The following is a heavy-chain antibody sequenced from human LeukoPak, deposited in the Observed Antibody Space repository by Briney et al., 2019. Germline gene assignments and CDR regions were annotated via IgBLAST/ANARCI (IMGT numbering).Heavy chain of an antibody. J-gene: IGHJ5*02. CDR2: INDSGST. CDR3: ARHGYCGTSICPGNWFDP. Sequence: KTSETLSLTCAVYGGSFSNYYWTWIRQPPGKGLEWIGEINDSGSTNYKPSLKSRVTISVDTSKNQFSLKLSFVTAADAAVYYCARHGYCGTSICPGNWFDPWDQGTLVTVSP. CDR1: GGSFSNYY. V-gene: IGHV4-34*01. D-gene: IGHD2-2*01.